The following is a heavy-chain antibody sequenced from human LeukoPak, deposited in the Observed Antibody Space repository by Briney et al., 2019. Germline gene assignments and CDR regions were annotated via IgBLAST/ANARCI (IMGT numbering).Heavy chain of an antibody. D-gene: IGHD1-26*01. CDR1: GFTFSSYA. Sequence: GGSLLLSCAASGFTFSSYAMSWVRQAPGKGLEWVSLINKDGSATYYADSVKGRFTISRDNSKNSLYLQMNSLRSEDTALYYCATWAFYHSLDVWGQGTTVTVSS. CDR3: ATWAFYHSLDV. V-gene: IGHV3-43*02. CDR2: INKDGSAT. J-gene: IGHJ6*02.